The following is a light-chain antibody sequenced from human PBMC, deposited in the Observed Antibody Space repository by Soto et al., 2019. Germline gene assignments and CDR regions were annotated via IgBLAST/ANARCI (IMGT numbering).Light chain of an antibody. J-gene: IGKJ1*01. Sequence: DVVMTQSPLFLPATLGQPASVSRRSSQSLVGSDGYTHLTWYQQRPGQSPRRLIYKLSNRDSGVPDRFSGNGSGTDFTLRISRVEAEDVGVYYCMKGEQWTRTFGQGTKVDIK. V-gene: IGKV2-30*01. CDR1: QSLVGSDGYTH. CDR2: KLS. CDR3: MKGEQWTRT.